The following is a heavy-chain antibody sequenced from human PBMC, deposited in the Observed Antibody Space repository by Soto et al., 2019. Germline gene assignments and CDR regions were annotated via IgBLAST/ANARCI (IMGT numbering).Heavy chain of an antibody. V-gene: IGHV3-23*01. CDR3: VKSNYDYVWGSYRPYYFDY. Sequence: PGGSLRLSCAASEFTFSSYAMSWVRQAPGKGIEWVSAVIGSGGSTYYADSVKGRFTISRDNSKNTLFLQINSLRAEDTAVYYFVKSNYDYVWGSYRPYYFDYWGQGTLVTVSS. J-gene: IGHJ4*02. CDR1: EFTFSSYA. D-gene: IGHD3-16*02. CDR2: VIGSGGST.